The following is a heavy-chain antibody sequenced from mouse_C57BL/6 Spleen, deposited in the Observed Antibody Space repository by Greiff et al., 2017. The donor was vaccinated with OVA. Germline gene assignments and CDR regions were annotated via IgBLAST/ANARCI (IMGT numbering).Heavy chain of an antibody. J-gene: IGHJ2*01. V-gene: IGHV14-3*01. D-gene: IGHD1-1*01. CDR3: ARRTTTRYYFDY. Sequence: VQLQQSVAELVRPGASVKLSCTASGFNIKNTSMHWVKQRPEQGLEWIGRIDPANGNTKYAPKFQGKATITADTSSNTAYLQLSSLTSEDTAIEYCARRTTTRYYFDYWGQGTTLTVSS. CDR1: GFNIKNTS. CDR2: IDPANGNT.